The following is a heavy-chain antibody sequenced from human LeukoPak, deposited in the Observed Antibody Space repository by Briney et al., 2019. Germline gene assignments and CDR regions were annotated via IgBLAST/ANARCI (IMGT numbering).Heavy chain of an antibody. CDR2: INHSGSS. D-gene: IGHD2-15*01. V-gene: IGHV4-34*01. J-gene: IGHJ6*03. CDR1: GGSFSGYY. Sequence: SETLSLTCAVYGGSFSGYYWSWIRQPPGKGLEWIGEINHSGSSNYNPSLKSRVTISVDTSKNQFSLKLSSVTAADTAVYYCARVSFFRWAATRPSYYYYYMDVWGKGTTVTVAS. CDR3: ARVSFFRWAATRPSYYYYYMDV.